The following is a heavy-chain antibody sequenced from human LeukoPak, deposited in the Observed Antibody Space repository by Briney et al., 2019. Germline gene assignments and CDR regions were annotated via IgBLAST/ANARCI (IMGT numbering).Heavy chain of an antibody. CDR2: IYYSGST. Sequence: SETLSLTCTVSGGSISSSSYYWGWIRQPPGKGLEWIGSIYYSGSTYYNPSLKSRVTISVDTSKNQFSLKLSSVTAADTAVYYCARQAIVVVIADFDYWGQGTLVTVSS. V-gene: IGHV4-39*01. CDR3: ARQAIVVVIADFDY. CDR1: GGSISSSSYY. D-gene: IGHD2-21*01. J-gene: IGHJ4*02.